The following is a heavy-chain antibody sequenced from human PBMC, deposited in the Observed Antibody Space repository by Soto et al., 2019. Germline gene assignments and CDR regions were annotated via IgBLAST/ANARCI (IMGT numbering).Heavy chain of an antibody. CDR2: ISGSGKTI. CDR3: ARDAGYSSSLYFSCFDP. CDR1: GFTFSDYY. J-gene: IGHJ5*02. V-gene: IGHV3-11*01. D-gene: IGHD6-13*01. Sequence: QVQLVESGGGLVKPGGSLRLSCAASGFTFSDYYMTWIRQAPGKGLEWISFISGSGKTIHFADSLEGRFTISRDNAKNSVYLEMNSLRAEDTAVYYCARDAGYSSSLYFSCFDPWGPGTLVTVSS.